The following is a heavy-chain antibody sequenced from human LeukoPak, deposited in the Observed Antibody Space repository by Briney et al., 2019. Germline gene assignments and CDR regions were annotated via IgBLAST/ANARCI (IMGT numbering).Heavy chain of an antibody. Sequence: SVKVSCKASGGTFSSYAISWVRQAPGQGLEWMGGIIPIFGTANYAQKFQGRVTITADESTSTAYMELSSLRSEDTAVYYCARGRSGNYYYYGMDVWGQGTTVTVSS. CDR2: IIPIFGTA. J-gene: IGHJ6*02. CDR1: GGTFSSYA. V-gene: IGHV1-69*13. CDR3: ARGRSGNYYYYGMDV. D-gene: IGHD2-15*01.